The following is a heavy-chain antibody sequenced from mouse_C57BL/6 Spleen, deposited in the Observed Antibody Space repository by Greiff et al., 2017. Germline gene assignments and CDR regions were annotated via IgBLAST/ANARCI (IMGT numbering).Heavy chain of an antibody. Sequence: EVKLMESGEGLVKPGGSLKLSCAASGFTFSSYAMSWVRQTPEKRLEWVAYISSGGDYIYYADTVKGRFTLSIDHARNTLYMLMSILKSEDTAMYYCTSGGNYYAMDYWGQGTSGTVSS. D-gene: IGHD1-1*02. J-gene: IGHJ4*01. CDR3: TSGGNYYAMDY. V-gene: IGHV5-9-1*02. CDR1: GFTFSSYA. CDR2: ISSGGDYI.